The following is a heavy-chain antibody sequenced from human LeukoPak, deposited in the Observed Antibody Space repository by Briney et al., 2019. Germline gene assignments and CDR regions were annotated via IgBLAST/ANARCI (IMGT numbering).Heavy chain of an antibody. Sequence: GRSLRLSCAASGFTFSSYAMHWVRQAPGKGLEWVAVISYDGSNKYYADSVKGRFTISRDNSKNTLYLQMNSLRAEDTAVYYCARDRGYYGSGGYGPDGMDVWGQGTTVTVSS. CDR2: ISYDGSNK. CDR3: ARDRGYYGSGGYGPDGMDV. D-gene: IGHD3-10*01. V-gene: IGHV3-30*04. J-gene: IGHJ6*02. CDR1: GFTFSSYA.